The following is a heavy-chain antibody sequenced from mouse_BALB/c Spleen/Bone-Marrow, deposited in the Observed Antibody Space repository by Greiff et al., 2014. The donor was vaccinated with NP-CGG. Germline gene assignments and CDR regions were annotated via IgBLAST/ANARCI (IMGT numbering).Heavy chain of an antibody. J-gene: IGHJ2*01. CDR2: IYPGDGDT. V-gene: IGHV1-80*01. Sequence: QGQLKESGAELGRPGSSVKIFCKASGYAFSAYWVNWGEQRPGQGLEWIGQIYPGDGDTNYNGKFKGKATLTADKSSSTAYMQLSSLTSEDSAVYFCTRSTATFDYWGQGTTLTVSS. CDR1: GYAFSAYW. D-gene: IGHD1-2*01. CDR3: TRSTATFDY.